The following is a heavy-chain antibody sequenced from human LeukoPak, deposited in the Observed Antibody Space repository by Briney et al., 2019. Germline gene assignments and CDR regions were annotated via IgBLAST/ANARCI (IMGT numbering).Heavy chain of an antibody. J-gene: IGHJ4*02. CDR2: IYYSGST. V-gene: IGHV4-39*01. CDR1: GGSISSSSYY. CDR3: ARQGAVLRFLEWLSDPGFDY. D-gene: IGHD3-3*01. Sequence: SETLSLTCTVSGGSISSSSYYWGWIRQPPGKGLEWIGSIYYSGSTYYNPSLKSRVTISVDTSKNQFSLKLSSVTAADTAVYYCARQGAVLRFLEWLSDPGFDYWGQGTLVTVSS.